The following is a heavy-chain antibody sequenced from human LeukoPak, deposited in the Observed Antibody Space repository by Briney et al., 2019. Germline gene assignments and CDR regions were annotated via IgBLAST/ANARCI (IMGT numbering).Heavy chain of an antibody. V-gene: IGHV3-20*04. J-gene: IGHJ4*02. CDR2: INWNGGST. Sequence: PGGSLRLSCAASGFTFNDYGMSWVRQAPGRGLEWVSGINWNGGSTAYADSGRGRFTISRDNAKNSLYLQMNSLRAEDTAFYYCARNFGGGDRSGPFYWGQGTLVTVSS. CDR3: ARNFGGGDRSGPFY. D-gene: IGHD3-22*01. CDR1: GFTFNDYG.